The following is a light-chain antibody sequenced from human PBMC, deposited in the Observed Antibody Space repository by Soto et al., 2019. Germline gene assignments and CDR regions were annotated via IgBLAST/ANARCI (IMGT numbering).Light chain of an antibody. Sequence: QSALTQPASGSGSPGQSITISCTGTSSAVGNYNFVSWYQQHPGKAPKVMIYEGSKRPSGVSNRFSGSKSGNAASLTISGSQAEDEADYYCCSYEGSSPPVVFGGGTKLTVL. V-gene: IGLV2-23*01. CDR2: EGS. CDR1: SSAVGNYNF. J-gene: IGLJ2*01. CDR3: CSYEGSSPPVV.